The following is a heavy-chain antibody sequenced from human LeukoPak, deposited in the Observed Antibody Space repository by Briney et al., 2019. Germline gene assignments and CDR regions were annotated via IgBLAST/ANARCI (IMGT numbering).Heavy chain of an antibody. J-gene: IGHJ4*02. CDR3: ARAVAAATYFDY. D-gene: IGHD6-13*01. V-gene: IGHV3-7*01. CDR2: IKQDGSEK. Sequence: GGSLRLSCAASGLTFSSYWMSWVRQAPGKGLEWVANIKQDGSEKYYVDSVKGRFTISRDNAKNSLYLQMSSLRVEDTAVYYCARAVAAATYFDYWGQGTLVTVSS. CDR1: GLTFSSYW.